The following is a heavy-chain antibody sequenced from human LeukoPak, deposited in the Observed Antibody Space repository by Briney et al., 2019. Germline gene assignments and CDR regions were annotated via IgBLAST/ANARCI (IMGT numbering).Heavy chain of an antibody. D-gene: IGHD3-22*01. CDR2: IRYDGSNK. Sequence: PGGCLRLSCAASGFTFSSYGMHWVRQAPGKGLEWVAFIRYDGSNKYYADSVKGRFTISRDNSKNTLYLQMNSLRAEDTAVYYCAAGSASITMIVVVITAEYFQHWGQGTLVTVSS. V-gene: IGHV3-30*02. CDR1: GFTFSSYG. J-gene: IGHJ1*01. CDR3: AAGSASITMIVVVITAEYFQH.